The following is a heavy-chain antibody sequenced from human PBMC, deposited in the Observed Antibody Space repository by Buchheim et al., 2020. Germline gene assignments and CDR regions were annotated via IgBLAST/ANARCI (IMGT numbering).Heavy chain of an antibody. D-gene: IGHD5-18*01. V-gene: IGHV3-30-3*01. CDR2: ISYDGSQK. CDR3: ARSNNYGYLGGLGKDY. Sequence: QVQLVESGGGVVQPGRSLRVSCAASGFTFSSYAMHWVRQAPGRGLEWVAVISYDGSQKYCTDSVKGRFTISRDNSKNTVYLQMNSLRAEDTAVYHCARSNNYGYLGGLGKDYWGQGTL. CDR1: GFTFSSYA. J-gene: IGHJ4*02.